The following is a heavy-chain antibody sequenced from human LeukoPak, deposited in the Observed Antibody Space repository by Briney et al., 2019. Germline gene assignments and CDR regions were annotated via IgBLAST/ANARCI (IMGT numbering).Heavy chain of an antibody. J-gene: IGHJ6*02. V-gene: IGHV3-23*01. CDR2: ISGSGGST. CDR3: AKDRDGTTIPPYYYYYYGMDV. CDR1: GFTFSSYA. Sequence: PGGSLRLSCAASGFTFSSYAMSWVRQAPGKGLEWVSAISGSGGSTYYADSVKGRFTISGDNSKNTLYLQMNSLRAEDTAVYYCAKDRDGTTIPPYYYYYYGMDVWGQGTTVTVSS. D-gene: IGHD3-3*01.